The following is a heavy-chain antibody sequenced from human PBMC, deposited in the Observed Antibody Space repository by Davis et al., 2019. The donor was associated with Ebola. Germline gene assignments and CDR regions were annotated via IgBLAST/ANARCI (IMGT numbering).Heavy chain of an antibody. CDR2: IKQDGSEK. D-gene: IGHD2-15*01. CDR3: GRDLGYCSGGSCYYYGMDV. Sequence: GESLKISCAASGFTFSSYWMSWVRQAPGKGLEWVANIKQDGSEKYYADSVKGRFTISRDNSKNTLYLQMNSLRAEDKAVYYCGRDLGYCSGGSCYYYGMDVWGQGTTVTVSS. CDR1: GFTFSSYW. V-gene: IGHV3-7*01. J-gene: IGHJ6*02.